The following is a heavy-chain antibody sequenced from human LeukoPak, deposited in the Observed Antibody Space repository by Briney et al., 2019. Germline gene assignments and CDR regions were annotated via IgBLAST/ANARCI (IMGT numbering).Heavy chain of an antibody. V-gene: IGHV2-70*11. D-gene: IGHD3-22*01. CDR1: GFSLRTSGMC. CDR2: IDWDDDK. CDR3: ARVLRGPRDSSGNYYYFDY. Sequence: SGPTLLNPTQTLTLTCTFSGFSLRTSGMCVSWIRQPPGKALEWLARIDWDDDKYYSTSLKTRLTISKDTSKNQVALTMTNMDPLDTATYYCARVLRGPRDSSGNYYYFDYWGQGTPVTVSS. J-gene: IGHJ4*02.